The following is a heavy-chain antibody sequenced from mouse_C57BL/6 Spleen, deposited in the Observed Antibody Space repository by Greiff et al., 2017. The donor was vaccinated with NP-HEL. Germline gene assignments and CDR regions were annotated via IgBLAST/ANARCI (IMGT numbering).Heavy chain of an antibody. CDR3: ASGGPLRFAY. CDR2: IYPGDGDT. D-gene: IGHD3-3*01. J-gene: IGHJ3*01. CDR1: GYAFSSSW. Sequence: VQLQQSGPELVKPGASVKISCKASGYAFSSSWMNWVKQRPGKGLEWIGRIYPGDGDTNYNGKFKGKATLTADKSSSTAYMQLSSLTSEDSAVYFCASGGPLRFAYWGQGTLVTVSA. V-gene: IGHV1-82*01.